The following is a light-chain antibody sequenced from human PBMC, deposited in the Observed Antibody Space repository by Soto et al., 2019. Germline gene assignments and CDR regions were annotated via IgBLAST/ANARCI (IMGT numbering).Light chain of an antibody. J-gene: IGKJ1*01. CDR3: QQYGSSRT. Sequence: EIVLTQSPGTLSLSPGERATLSCRASQSVSSSYLAWYQQKPGQAPRLLIYGASSRATGIPGRFSGSGSGTDFTLTISRLEPEDCEVYYCQQYGSSRTFGQGTKVEIK. CDR1: QSVSSSY. CDR2: GAS. V-gene: IGKV3-20*01.